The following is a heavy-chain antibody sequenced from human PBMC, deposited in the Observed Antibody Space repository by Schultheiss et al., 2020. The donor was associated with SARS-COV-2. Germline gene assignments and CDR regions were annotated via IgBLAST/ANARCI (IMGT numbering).Heavy chain of an antibody. CDR2: IYYSGST. J-gene: IGHJ6*02. Sequence: SETLSLTCTVSGGSISSSSYYWGWIRQPPGKGLEWIGSIYYSGSTYYNPSLKSRVTISVDTSKNQFSLKLSSVTAADTAVYYCARGTYCGGDCPVGTPYGMDVWGQGNTVTVSS. V-gene: IGHV4-39*01. D-gene: IGHD2-21*02. CDR3: ARGTYCGGDCPVGTPYGMDV. CDR1: GGSISSSSYY.